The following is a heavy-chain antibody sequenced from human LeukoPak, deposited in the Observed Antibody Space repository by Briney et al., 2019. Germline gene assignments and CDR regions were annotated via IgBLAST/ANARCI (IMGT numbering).Heavy chain of an antibody. V-gene: IGHV3-30*19. CDR1: GFTFSGYN. CDR3: ARPYQGYSSGWYYFDY. Sequence: GGSLRLPCAASGFTFSGYNIHWVRQAPGKGLEWVAFIQYDGTNKYYADSLKGRFTISRDNSKNTLYLQMNSLRAEDTAVYYCARPYQGYSSGWYYFDYWGQGTLVTVSS. J-gene: IGHJ4*02. D-gene: IGHD6-19*01. CDR2: IQYDGTNK.